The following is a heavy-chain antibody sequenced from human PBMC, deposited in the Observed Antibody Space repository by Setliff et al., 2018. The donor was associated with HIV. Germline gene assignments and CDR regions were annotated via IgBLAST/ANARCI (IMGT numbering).Heavy chain of an antibody. V-gene: IGHV3-23*01. Sequence: GGSLRLSCAASELTFSNYAMTWVRQAPGKGLEWVSSLSGSGGSTYYADSVKGRFTISRDKSKNTLYLRMNSLRAEETAVYYCAQAQTSVSGSYYQYLQHWGQGTLVTVSS. CDR2: LSGSGGST. CDR3: AQAQTSVSGSYYQYLQH. D-gene: IGHD3-10*01. J-gene: IGHJ1*01. CDR1: ELTFSNYA.